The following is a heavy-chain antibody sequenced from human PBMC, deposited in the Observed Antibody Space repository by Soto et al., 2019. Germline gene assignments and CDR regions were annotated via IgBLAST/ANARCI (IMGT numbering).Heavy chain of an antibody. V-gene: IGHV4-59*01. CDR3: ARGVGVVTTNYYYGMDV. CDR2: IYYSGST. CDR1: GGSISSYY. Sequence: SETLSLTCTVSGGSISSYYWSWIRQPPGKGLEWIGYIYYSGSTNYNPSLKSRVTISVDTPKNQFSLKLSSVTAADTAVYYCARGVGVVTTNYYYGMDVWGQGTTVTVSS. D-gene: IGHD4-4*01. J-gene: IGHJ6*02.